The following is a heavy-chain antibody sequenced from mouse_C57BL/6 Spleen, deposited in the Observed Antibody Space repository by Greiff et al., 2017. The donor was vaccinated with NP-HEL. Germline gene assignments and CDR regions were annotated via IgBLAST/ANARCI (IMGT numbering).Heavy chain of an antibody. Sequence: VQLQQPGAELVKPGASVKLSCKASGYTFTSYWMHWVKQRPGQGLEWIGMIHPNSGSTNYNEKFKSKATLTVDKSSSTAYMQLSSLTSEDSAVYYCARKDDGSSYGWYFDVWGTGTTVTVSS. CDR3: ARKDDGSSYGWYFDV. CDR1: GYTFTSYW. V-gene: IGHV1-64*01. J-gene: IGHJ1*03. D-gene: IGHD1-1*01. CDR2: IHPNSGST.